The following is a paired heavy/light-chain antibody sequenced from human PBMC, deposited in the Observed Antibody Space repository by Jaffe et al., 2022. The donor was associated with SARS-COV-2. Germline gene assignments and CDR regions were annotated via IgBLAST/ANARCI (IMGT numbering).Light chain of an antibody. J-gene: IGKJ4*01. CDR3: QQSYSTLPLT. Sequence: DIQMTQSPSSLSASVGDRVTITCRASQSIDGFLNWYQQKPGKAPKLLIYATSSLQSGVPSRFSGSGSATLFTLTISSLQPEDFATYFCQQSYSTLPLTFGGGTKVEI. V-gene: IGKV1-39*01. CDR2: ATS. CDR1: QSIDGF.
Heavy chain of an antibody. D-gene: IGHD3-10*01. J-gene: IGHJ6*02. V-gene: IGHV3-21*04. CDR1: GFTFSDYS. CDR3: ARGLWRYGSGGDFYHYGLDV. Sequence: EVQLVESGGGLVKPGGSLRLSCATSGFTFSDYSMNWVRQAPGKGLEWISSISDVSTYIYYRDSVKGRFTISRDNARDSLFLQMNSLRAEDTAVYYCARGLWRYGSGGDFYHYGLDVWGQGTTVTVSS. CDR2: ISDVSTYI.